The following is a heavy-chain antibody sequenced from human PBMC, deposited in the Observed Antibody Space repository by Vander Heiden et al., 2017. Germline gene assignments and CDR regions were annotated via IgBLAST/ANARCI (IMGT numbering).Heavy chain of an antibody. D-gene: IGHD3-22*01. V-gene: IGHV3-33*01. CDR2: IWYDGSNK. CDR1: EFTFSSYG. J-gene: IGHJ4*02. CDR3: ARIYYYDSSGYPDY. Sequence: QVQLVESGGGVVQPGRSLRLSCAASEFTFSSYGMHWVRQAPGKGLEWVAVIWYDGSNKYYADSVKGRFTISRDNSKNTLYLQMNSLRAEDTAVYYCARIYYYDSSGYPDYWGQGTLVTVSS.